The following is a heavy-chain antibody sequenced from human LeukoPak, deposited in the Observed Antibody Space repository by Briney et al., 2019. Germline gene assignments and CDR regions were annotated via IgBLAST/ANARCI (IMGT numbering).Heavy chain of an antibody. CDR2: ISWNSGSI. Sequence: GGSPRLSCAASGFTFDDYAMHWVRQAPGKGLEWVSGISWNSGSIGYADSVKGRFTISRDNAKNSLYLQMNSLRAEDTALYYCAKDGYFFSSGWFYYFDYWGQGTLVTVSS. CDR3: AKDGYFFSSGWFYYFDY. D-gene: IGHD6-19*01. J-gene: IGHJ4*02. CDR1: GFTFDDYA. V-gene: IGHV3-9*01.